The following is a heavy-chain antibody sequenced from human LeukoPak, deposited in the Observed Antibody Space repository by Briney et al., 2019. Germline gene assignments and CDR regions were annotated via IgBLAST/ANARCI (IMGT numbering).Heavy chain of an antibody. D-gene: IGHD3-10*01. Sequence: SETLSLTCTVSGGSISSYPWNWIRQPPGKGLEWIGNIDYSGSTNYNPSPKSRVTISPDTSKNQFSLRLSSVTAADTAVYYCARQGARFGELLSFYAMDVWGQGTTVTVSS. CDR3: ARQGARFGELLSFYAMDV. V-gene: IGHV4-59*08. J-gene: IGHJ6*02. CDR1: GGSISSYP. CDR2: IDYSGST.